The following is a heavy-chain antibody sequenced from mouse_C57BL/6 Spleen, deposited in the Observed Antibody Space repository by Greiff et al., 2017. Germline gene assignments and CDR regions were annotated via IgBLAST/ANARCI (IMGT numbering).Heavy chain of an antibody. Sequence: VKLQESGPELVKPGASVKLSCKASGYTFTSYDINWVKQRPGKGLEWIGWIYPRDGRTKYNEKFKGKATLTVDTSSSTAYMELHSLTSEDSAVYFCASPGVITTVVATDYWGQGTTLTVSS. CDR1: GYTFTSYD. CDR3: ASPGVITTVVATDY. CDR2: IYPRDGRT. J-gene: IGHJ2*01. D-gene: IGHD1-1*01. V-gene: IGHV1-85*01.